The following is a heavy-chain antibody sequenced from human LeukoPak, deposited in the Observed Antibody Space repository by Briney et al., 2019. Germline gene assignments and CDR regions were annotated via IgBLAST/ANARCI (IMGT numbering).Heavy chain of an antibody. Sequence: GGSLRLSCAASGFTFSSYAMHWVRQAPGKGLEWVAVISYDGSNKYYADSVKGRFTISRDNSKNTLYLQMNSLRAEDTAVYYCARGAILWIRRLYNRDVGGKGPTATAS. V-gene: IGHV3-30*04. J-gene: IGHJ6*03. CDR1: GFTFSSYA. CDR3: ARGAILWIRRLYNRDV. D-gene: IGHD4-17*01. CDR2: ISYDGSNK.